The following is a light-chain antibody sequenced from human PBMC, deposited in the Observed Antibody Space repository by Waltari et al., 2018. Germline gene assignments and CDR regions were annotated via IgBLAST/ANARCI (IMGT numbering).Light chain of an antibody. CDR2: DFT. CDR1: NSYVGGYHY. CDR3: SSYTSSGTLRI. Sequence: QSVLTQPASVSGSPGQSITISCTGTNSYVGGYHYVSWYQQYPGKAPRLMIYDFTKRPSGVSNRFSGSKCGNTASLTISGLQAEDEADYYCSSYTSSGTLRIFGGGTKVTAL. V-gene: IGLV2-14*01. J-gene: IGLJ2*01.